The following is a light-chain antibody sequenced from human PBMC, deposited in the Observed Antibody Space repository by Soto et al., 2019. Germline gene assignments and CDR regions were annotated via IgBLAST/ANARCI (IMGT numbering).Light chain of an antibody. J-gene: IGKJ1*01. Sequence: DIHMTQSPSTLSASVGDRVTSTCRASQSISIWLAWYQQKPGKAPNLLIYKTSSLEPGVPSRISGSGPGTEFTLTISSLQPDDFATYCCEHDYDYAWTFGRGTKVEVK. V-gene: IGKV1-5*03. CDR1: QSISIW. CDR2: KTS. CDR3: EHDYDYAWT.